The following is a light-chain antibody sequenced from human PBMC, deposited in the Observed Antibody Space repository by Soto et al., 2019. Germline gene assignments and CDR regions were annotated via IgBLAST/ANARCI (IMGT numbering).Light chain of an antibody. J-gene: IGKJ1*01. CDR1: QSISSSY. V-gene: IGKV3-20*01. CDR2: DAS. CDR3: QQYGSSSWT. Sequence: IVLTQSPGTLSLSPGERATLSCRASQSISSSYLAWYQQKPGQAPRLLMYDASSRATGIPDRFSGSGSGTDFTLTISRLDPEDFAVYYCQQYGSSSWTFGQGTKVDI.